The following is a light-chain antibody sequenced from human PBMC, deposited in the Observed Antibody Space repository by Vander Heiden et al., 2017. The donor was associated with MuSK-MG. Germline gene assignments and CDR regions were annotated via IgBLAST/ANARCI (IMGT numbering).Light chain of an antibody. Sequence: DIQMTQSPSSLSASLGDRVTITCRASQGISRYLNCYQQKPGKAPKLLIYAASSFQSGVPSRFSGSGSGTDITLAISSLQPEDFATYYCHQSYGAPRTFGQGTKLEIK. V-gene: IGKV1-39*01. CDR1: QGISRY. CDR2: AAS. CDR3: HQSYGAPRT. J-gene: IGKJ2*01.